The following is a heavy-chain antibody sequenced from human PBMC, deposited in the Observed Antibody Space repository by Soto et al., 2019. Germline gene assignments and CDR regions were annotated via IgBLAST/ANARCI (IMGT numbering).Heavy chain of an antibody. CDR2: TSSSGSFM. Sequence: GGSLRLSCAGSGFSFSSDSMGWVRQAPGKGLEWVASTSSSGSFMNYADSVEGRFTISRDNAKNSLYLQMSGLKDEDTAVYYCARDPPTGTTLDWADSWGQGTLVTVSS. J-gene: IGHJ4*02. D-gene: IGHD1-7*01. CDR3: ARDPPTGTTLDWADS. CDR1: GFSFSSDS. V-gene: IGHV3-21*01.